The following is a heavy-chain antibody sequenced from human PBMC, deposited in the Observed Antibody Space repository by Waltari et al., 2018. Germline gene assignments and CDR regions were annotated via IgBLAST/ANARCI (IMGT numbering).Heavy chain of an antibody. CDR3: ARDGLPIDR. CDR1: GDTFSSYP. V-gene: IGHV3-48*01. J-gene: IGHJ4*02. CDR2: ISSSSYTK. Sequence: EVQLVESGGGLVQPGGSLRLSCVASGDTFSSYPMIWVRQAPGRGLEWISYISSSSYTKYYADSLKGRFTVSRDNDKNSQYLQINSLRVEDTAVYYCARDGLPIDRWGQGTLVTVSS. D-gene: IGHD4-17*01.